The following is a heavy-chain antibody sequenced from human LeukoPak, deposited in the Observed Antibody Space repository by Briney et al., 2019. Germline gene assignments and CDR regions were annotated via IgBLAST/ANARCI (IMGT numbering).Heavy chain of an antibody. V-gene: IGHV4-31*03. D-gene: IGHD2-2*01. CDR1: GGSISSGGYY. CDR2: IYYSGST. Sequence: PSETLSLTCTVSGGSISSGGYYWNWIRQHPGKGLEWIGYIYYSGSTYYNPSLKSRVTISVDTSKNQFSLKLSSVTAADTAVYYCARAGPYCSSTSCRTGPYYYGMDVWGQGTTVTVSS. CDR3: ARAGPYCSSTSCRTGPYYYGMDV. J-gene: IGHJ6*02.